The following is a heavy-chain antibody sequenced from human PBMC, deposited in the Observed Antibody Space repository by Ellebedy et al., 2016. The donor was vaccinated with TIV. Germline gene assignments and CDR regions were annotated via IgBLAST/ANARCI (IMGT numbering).Heavy chain of an antibody. CDR3: AKGSITTMRTCVDH. CDR2: MSWNSGSI. D-gene: IGHD1-14*01. CDR1: GFNFADYA. Sequence: SLKISCAASGFNFADYAMFWVRPAPGKGLEWVSGMSWNSGSIGYAESVKGRFTISRDNAKNSLYLQMNSLRNEDTALYYCAKGSITTMRTCVDHWGQGTLVTVSS. V-gene: IGHV3-9*01. J-gene: IGHJ5*02.